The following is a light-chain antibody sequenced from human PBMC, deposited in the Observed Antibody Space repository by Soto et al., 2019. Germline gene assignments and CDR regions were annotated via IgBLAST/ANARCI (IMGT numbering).Light chain of an antibody. CDR2: RTS. V-gene: IGLV7-43*01. Sequence: QAVVTQEPSLTVSPGGTVTLTCALTTGAVTSDYYPNWFQRKPGQALRTLIYRTSNRHSWTPARFSGSLLGGKAALTLSGVQPEDEADYYCVLLYGGAWVFGGGTKLTVL. CDR1: TGAVTSDYY. CDR3: VLLYGGAWV. J-gene: IGLJ3*02.